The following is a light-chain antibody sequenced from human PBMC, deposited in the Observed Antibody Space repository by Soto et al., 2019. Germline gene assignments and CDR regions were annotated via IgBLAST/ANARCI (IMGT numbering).Light chain of an antibody. J-gene: IGKJ4*01. V-gene: IGKV3-20*01. CDR1: QGISSY. Sequence: TQSPSSLSASTGDRVTITCRASQGISSYLAWYQQKPGQAPRLLIYGASTRATGLPDRFSGSGSGTDFTLTISRLEPEDFAVYFCQQYGSSPPLTFGGGTKVEIK. CDR2: GAS. CDR3: QQYGSSPPLT.